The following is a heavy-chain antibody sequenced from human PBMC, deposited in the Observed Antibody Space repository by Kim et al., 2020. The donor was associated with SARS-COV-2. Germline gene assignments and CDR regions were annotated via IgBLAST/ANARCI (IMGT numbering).Heavy chain of an antibody. D-gene: IGHD3-10*01. V-gene: IGHV5-51*01. CDR1: GYSFTSYW. Sequence: GESLKISCKGSGYSFTSYWIGWVRQMPGKGLGGMGIIYPGDSDTRYSPSFQGQVTISADKSISTAYLQWSSLKASDTAMYYCARHKVLGMVRGVAPPPYGMDVWGQGTTVTVSS. CDR3: ARHKVLGMVRGVAPPPYGMDV. J-gene: IGHJ6*02. CDR2: IYPGDSDT.